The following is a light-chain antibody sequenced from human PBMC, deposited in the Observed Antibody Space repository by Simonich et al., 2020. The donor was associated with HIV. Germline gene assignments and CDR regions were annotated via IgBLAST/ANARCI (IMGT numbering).Light chain of an antibody. CDR3: QQSYSTPLT. J-gene: IGKJ4*01. CDR2: AAS. CDR1: QSISSY. V-gene: IGKV1-39*01. Sequence: DCQMTQSPSSLSASVGDRVTITCRASQSISSYLNWDQQKPGKAPKLLIYAASSLQSGVPSRFSRSGSGTDFTLTISSLQPEDFATYYCQQSYSTPLTFGGWTKVENK.